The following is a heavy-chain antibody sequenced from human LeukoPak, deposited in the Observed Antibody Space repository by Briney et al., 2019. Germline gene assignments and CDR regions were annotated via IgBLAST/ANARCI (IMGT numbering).Heavy chain of an antibody. CDR1: GFTVSSNY. J-gene: IGHJ5*02. D-gene: IGHD2-15*01. V-gene: IGHV3-53*01. Sequence: GGSLRLSCAASGFTVSSNYMSWVRQAPGKGLEWVSVIYSGGSTYYADSVKGRFTISRDNSKNTLYLQMNSLRAEDTAVYYCARDARYCSGGSCYFWFDPWGQGTLDTVSS. CDR3: ARDARYCSGGSCYFWFDP. CDR2: IYSGGST.